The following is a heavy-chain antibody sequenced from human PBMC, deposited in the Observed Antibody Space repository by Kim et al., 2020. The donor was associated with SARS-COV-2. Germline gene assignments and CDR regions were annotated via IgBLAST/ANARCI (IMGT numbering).Heavy chain of an antibody. Sequence: SETLSLTCTVSGGSISSSSYYWGWIRQPPGKGLEWIGSIYYSGSTYYNPSLKSRVTISVDTSKNQFSLKLSSVTAADTAVYYCARLWIQLWLRNYYGMDVWGQGTTVTVSS. V-gene: IGHV4-39*01. CDR3: ARLWIQLWLRNYYGMDV. J-gene: IGHJ6*02. CDR1: GGSISSSSYY. CDR2: IYYSGST. D-gene: IGHD5-18*01.